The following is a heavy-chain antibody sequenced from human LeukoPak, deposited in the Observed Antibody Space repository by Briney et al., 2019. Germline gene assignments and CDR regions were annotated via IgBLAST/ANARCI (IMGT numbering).Heavy chain of an antibody. Sequence: GRSLRLSCAASGFTFSSYGMHWVRQAPGKGLEWVAVISYDGSNKYYADSVKGRFTISRDNSKNTLYLQMNSLRAEDTAVYYCAKELASDYWGQGTLVTVSS. CDR3: AKELASDY. CDR1: GFTFSSYG. V-gene: IGHV3-30*18. J-gene: IGHJ4*02. CDR2: ISYDGSNK.